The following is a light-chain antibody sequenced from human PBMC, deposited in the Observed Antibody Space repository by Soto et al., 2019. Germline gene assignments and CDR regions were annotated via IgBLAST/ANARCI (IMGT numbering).Light chain of an antibody. CDR1: SSDVGGYDY. CDR2: DVS. V-gene: IGLV2-11*01. CDR3: CSYAGTYVV. Sequence: QSALTQPASVSGSPGQSITISCTGTSSDVGGYDYVSWYQQHPGKAPKLMIYDVSKRPSGVPDRFSGSKSGNTASLTISDLQAEDEADYHCCSYAGTYVVFGGGTKLTVL. J-gene: IGLJ2*01.